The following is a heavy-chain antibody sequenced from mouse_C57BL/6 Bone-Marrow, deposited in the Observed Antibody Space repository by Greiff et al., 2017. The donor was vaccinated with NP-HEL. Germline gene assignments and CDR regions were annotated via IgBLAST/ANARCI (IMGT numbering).Heavy chain of an antibody. CDR1: GYTFTDYY. D-gene: IGHD2-3*01. Sequence: VKLQQSGAELVRPGASVKLSCKASGYTFTDYYINWVKQRPGQGLEWIARIYPGSGNTYYNEKVKGKATLTAEKSSSTAYMQLSSLTSEDSAVYFCARYDGISYYAMDYWGQGTSVTVSS. CDR2: IYPGSGNT. V-gene: IGHV1-76*01. CDR3: ARYDGISYYAMDY. J-gene: IGHJ4*01.